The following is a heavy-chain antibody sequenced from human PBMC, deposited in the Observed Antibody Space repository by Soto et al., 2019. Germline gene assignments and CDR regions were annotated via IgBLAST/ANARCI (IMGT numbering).Heavy chain of an antibody. CDR3: ARDGGGLMAFEI. D-gene: IGHD2-15*01. V-gene: IGHV3-33*01. Sequence: QVQLVESGGGVVQPGRSLRLSCAASGFTFRAYGMHWVRQAPGKGLEWVAVVWYDGSHIFYAGSVEGRFTISRDNSKDTLLLQMNSLRAEDTAMYYCARDGGGLMAFEIWGQGTMVTVSS. CDR1: GFTFRAYG. CDR2: VWYDGSHI. J-gene: IGHJ3*02.